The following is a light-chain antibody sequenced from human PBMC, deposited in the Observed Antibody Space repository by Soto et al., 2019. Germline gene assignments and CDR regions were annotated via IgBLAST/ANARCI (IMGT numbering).Light chain of an antibody. CDR1: QSVSSA. CDR2: GVS. CDR3: QEYENWPSWT. Sequence: EVVMTQSPGTLSLSPGERATLSCRASQSVSSALAWYQQRPGRAPRLLIYGVSTRATGVPARFSGSGSGTEFTLTISSLQSEDSAVYYCQEYENWPSWTFGQGTKVDIK. J-gene: IGKJ1*01. V-gene: IGKV3-15*01.